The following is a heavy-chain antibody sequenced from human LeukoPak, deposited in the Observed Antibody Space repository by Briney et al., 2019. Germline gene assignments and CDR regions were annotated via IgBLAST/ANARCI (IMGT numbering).Heavy chain of an antibody. CDR2: INPNSGGT. J-gene: IGHJ5*02. D-gene: IGHD3-10*01. CDR1: GYTFTGYY. V-gene: IGHV1-2*02. Sequence: ASVKVSCKASGYTFTGYYMHWVRQAPGQGLEWMGWINPNSGGTNYAQKFQGRVTMTRDTSISTAYMELSRLRSDDTAVYYCARSGITMARGVRGNWFDPWGQGTLVTVSS. CDR3: ARSGITMARGVRGNWFDP.